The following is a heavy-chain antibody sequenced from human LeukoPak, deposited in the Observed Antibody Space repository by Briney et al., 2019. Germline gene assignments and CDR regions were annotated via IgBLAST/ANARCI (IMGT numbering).Heavy chain of an antibody. D-gene: IGHD6-19*01. V-gene: IGHV3-7*01. J-gene: IGHJ4*02. Sequence: PGGSPRLSCAASGFTFSSYWMSWVRQAPGKGLEWVANIKQDGSEKYYVDSVKGRFTISRDNAKNSLYLQMNSLRAEDTAVYYCARGQKGGIAVAGVDYWGQGTLVTVSS. CDR3: ARGQKGGIAVAGVDY. CDR2: IKQDGSEK. CDR1: GFTFSSYW.